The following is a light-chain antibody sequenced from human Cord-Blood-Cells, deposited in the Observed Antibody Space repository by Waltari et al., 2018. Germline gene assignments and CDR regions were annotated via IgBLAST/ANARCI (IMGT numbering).Light chain of an antibody. J-gene: IGLJ1*01. V-gene: IGLV2-14*02. Sequence: QSALTQPASVSGSPGQSLTISCTGTSSDVGSYNLVSWYQQHPGKAPKLMIYEGSKRPSGVSNRFSGSKSGNTASLTISGLQAEDEADYYCSSYTSSSTYVFGTGTKVTVL. CDR3: SSYTSSSTYV. CDR2: EGS. CDR1: SSDVGSYNL.